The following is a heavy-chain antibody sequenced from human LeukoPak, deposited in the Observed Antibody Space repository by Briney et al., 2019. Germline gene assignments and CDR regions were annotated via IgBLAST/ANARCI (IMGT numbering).Heavy chain of an antibody. J-gene: IGHJ4*02. V-gene: IGHV3-64D*06. CDR1: GFTLSSYA. D-gene: IGHD3-10*01. CDR2: ISSNGGST. CDR3: ANHGSGRITD. Sequence: PGGSLRLSCSASGFTLSSYAMHWVRQAPGKGLEYVSAISSNGGSTYYADSVKGRFTISRDNSKNTLYLQMSSLRAEDTAVYYCANHGSGRITDWGQGTLVTVSS.